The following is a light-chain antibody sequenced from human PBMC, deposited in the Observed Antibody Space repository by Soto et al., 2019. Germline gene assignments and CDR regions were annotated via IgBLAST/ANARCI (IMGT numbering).Light chain of an antibody. CDR3: SSYRSSTSFV. J-gene: IGLJ1*01. CDR1: SSDVGAYNF. CDR2: EVR. V-gene: IGLV2-14*01. Sequence: QSVLTQPASVSGSPGQSITISCTGTSSDVGAYNFVSWYQQYPGKAPKVIIFEVRKRPSGVSNRFSGSKSGDTASLTISALQVEDEADYYCSSYRSSTSFVFGTGTKVTVL.